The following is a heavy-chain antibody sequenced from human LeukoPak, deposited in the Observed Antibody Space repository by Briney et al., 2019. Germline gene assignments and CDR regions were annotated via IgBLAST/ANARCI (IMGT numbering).Heavy chain of an antibody. CDR3: ARRGSYDSSGYFAFDI. CDR1: GGTLSSYA. J-gene: IGHJ3*02. CDR2: IIPIFGTA. V-gene: IGHV1-69*13. Sequence: SVKVSCKASGGTLSSYAISWVRQAPGQGLEWMGGIIPIFGTANYAQKFQGRVTITADGSTSTAYMELSSLRSEDTAVYYCARRGSYDSSGYFAFDIWGQGTMVTVSS. D-gene: IGHD3-22*01.